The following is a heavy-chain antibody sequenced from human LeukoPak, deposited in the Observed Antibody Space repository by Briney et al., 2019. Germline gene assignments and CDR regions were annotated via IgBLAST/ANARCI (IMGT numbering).Heavy chain of an antibody. V-gene: IGHV3-74*01. CDR2: IKSDGSST. D-gene: IGHD1-26*01. Sequence: GGSLRLSCAASGFTFSSYWMHWVRQGPGKGLVWVSCIKSDGSSTTYADSVKGRFTISRDNAKNTLYLQMNSLRAEDTAVYYCARERSGSFDCWGQGTLVTVSS. CDR1: GFTFSSYW. J-gene: IGHJ4*02. CDR3: ARERSGSFDC.